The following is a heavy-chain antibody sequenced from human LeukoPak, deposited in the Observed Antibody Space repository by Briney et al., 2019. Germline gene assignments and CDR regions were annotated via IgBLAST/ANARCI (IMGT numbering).Heavy chain of an antibody. CDR2: ISSSGSTI. CDR1: GFTFSDYY. CDR3: AKSAKYYYDSSGPRGAFDI. D-gene: IGHD3-22*01. V-gene: IGHV3-11*01. J-gene: IGHJ3*02. Sequence: PGGSLRLSCAASGFTFSDYYMSWIRQAPGKGLEWVSYISSSGSTIYYADSVKGRFTISRDNAKNSLYLQMNSLRAEDTAVYYCAKSAKYYYDSSGPRGAFDIWGQGTMVTVSS.